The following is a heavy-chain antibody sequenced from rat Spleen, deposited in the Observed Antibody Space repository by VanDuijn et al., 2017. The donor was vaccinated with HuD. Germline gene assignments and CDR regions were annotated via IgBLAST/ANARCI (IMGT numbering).Heavy chain of an antibody. J-gene: IGHJ4*01. CDR3: AKGGIIYYDGPGGVMDA. V-gene: IGHV5-25*01. Sequence: EVQLVESGGGLVQPGRSLKLSCAASGFTFSDYYMAWVRQAPTKGLEWVATITSGGSNTYYPDSVKGRFTISRDNAKSTLYLQMDRLRSEDTATYYCAKGGIIYYDGPGGVMDAWGQGASVTVSS. D-gene: IGHD1-12*02. CDR2: ITSGGSNT. CDR1: GFTFSDYY.